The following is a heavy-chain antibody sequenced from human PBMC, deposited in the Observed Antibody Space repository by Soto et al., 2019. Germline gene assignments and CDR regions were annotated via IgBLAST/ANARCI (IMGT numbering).Heavy chain of an antibody. V-gene: IGHV1-18*01. CDR2: ISAYNGNT. D-gene: IGHD3-10*01. CDR1: GYTFTSYG. J-gene: IGHJ5*02. Sequence: GASVKVSCKASGYTFTSYGISWVRQAPGQGLEWMGWISAYNGNTNYAQKLQGRVTMTTDTSTSTAYMELRSLRSDDTAVYYCARYMVRGVIPAPTGFEPWGQGTLVTVSS. CDR3: ARYMVRGVIPAPTGFEP.